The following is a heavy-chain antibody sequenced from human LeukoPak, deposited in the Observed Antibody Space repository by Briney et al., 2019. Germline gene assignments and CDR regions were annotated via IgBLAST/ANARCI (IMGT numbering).Heavy chain of an antibody. D-gene: IGHD3-3*01. CDR1: GGSISSYY. Sequence: SETLSLTCTVSGGSISSYYWSWIRQPPGKGLEWIGYIYYSGSTNYNPSLKSRVTISLDTSKNQFSLKLSSVTAADTAVYYCARQTLSNYDFWSGSHYYYYGMDVWGQGTTVTVSS. J-gene: IGHJ6*02. CDR2: IYYSGST. V-gene: IGHV4-59*08. CDR3: ARQTLSNYDFWSGSHYYYYGMDV.